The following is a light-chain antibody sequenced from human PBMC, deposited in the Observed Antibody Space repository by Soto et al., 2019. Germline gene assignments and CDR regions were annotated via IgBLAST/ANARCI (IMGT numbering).Light chain of an antibody. Sequence: EIVLTQSPGTLSSSPGERATLSCRASQSLSKTYLAWYQKKPGQAPRLLIDGASNRATGTPDRVSGSGSGTDFTLTISRLEPEDFAVYYCQQYVSPPWTFGHGTKVEIK. J-gene: IGKJ1*01. V-gene: IGKV3-20*01. CDR3: QQYVSPPWT. CDR2: GAS. CDR1: QSLSKTY.